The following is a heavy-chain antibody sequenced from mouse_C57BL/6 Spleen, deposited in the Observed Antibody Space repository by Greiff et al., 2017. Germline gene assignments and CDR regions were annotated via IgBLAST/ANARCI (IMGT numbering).Heavy chain of an antibody. V-gene: IGHV2-2*01. CDR2: IWSGGST. CDR3: ARERELYDYDGGGYAMDY. D-gene: IGHD2-4*01. CDR1: GFSLTSYG. Sequence: VKLQESGPGLVQPSQSLSITCTVSGFSLTSYGVHWVRQSPGKGLEWLGVIWSGGSTDYNAAFISRLSISKDNSKSQVFFKMNSLQADDTAIYYCARERELYDYDGGGYAMDYWGQGTSVTVSS. J-gene: IGHJ4*01.